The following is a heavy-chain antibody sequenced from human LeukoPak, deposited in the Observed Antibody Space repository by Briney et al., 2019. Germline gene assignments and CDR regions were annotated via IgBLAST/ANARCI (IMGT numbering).Heavy chain of an antibody. CDR3: AKDSVLRFLEWFPGYYFDY. CDR1: GFTFSTCG. D-gene: IGHD3-3*01. Sequence: PGGSLRLSCAASGFTFSTCGMHWVRQAPGKGLEGVAFIRYSGSDIYYGDSVKGRFTISRDNSKNSLYLQMNSLRTEDTALYYCAKDSVLRFLEWFPGYYFDYWGQGTLVTVSS. V-gene: IGHV3-30*02. CDR2: IRYSGSDI. J-gene: IGHJ4*02.